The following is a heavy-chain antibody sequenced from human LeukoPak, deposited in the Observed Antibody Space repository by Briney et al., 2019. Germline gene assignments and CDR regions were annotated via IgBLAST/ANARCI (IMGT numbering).Heavy chain of an antibody. Sequence: TSETLSLTCAVYGGSFSGYYWSWIRQPPGKGLEWIGEINHSGSTNYNPSLKSRVTISVDKSKNQFSLKLSSVTAADTAVYYCARLQLLWFGELLSNWFDPWGQGTLVTVSS. J-gene: IGHJ5*02. CDR1: GGSFSGYY. CDR2: INHSGST. D-gene: IGHD3-10*01. V-gene: IGHV4-34*01. CDR3: ARLQLLWFGELLSNWFDP.